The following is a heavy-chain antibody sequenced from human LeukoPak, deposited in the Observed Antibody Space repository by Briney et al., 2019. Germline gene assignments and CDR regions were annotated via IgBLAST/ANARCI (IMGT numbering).Heavy chain of an antibody. J-gene: IGHJ4*02. CDR2: INSDGSST. CDR1: GFTFSSYW. CDR3: ARSAVGSSSNSELY. Sequence: GGFLRLSCAASGFTFSSYWMHWVRQAPGKGLVWVSRINSDGSSTSYADSVKGRFTISRDNAKNTLYLQMNSLRAEDTAVYYCARSAVGSSSNSELYWGQGTLVTVSS. D-gene: IGHD6-6*01. V-gene: IGHV3-74*01.